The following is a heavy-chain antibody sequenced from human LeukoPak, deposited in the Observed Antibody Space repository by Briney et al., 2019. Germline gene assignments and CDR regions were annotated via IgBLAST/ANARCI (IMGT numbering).Heavy chain of an antibody. CDR3: ARGDILTGYYSVYYYYMDV. V-gene: IGHV1-2*06. CDR2: INPNSGGT. Sequence: ASVKVSCKASGYTFTGYYMHWVRQAPGQGLEWMGRINPNSGGTNYAQKFQGRVTMTRDTSISTAYMVLSRLRSDDTAVYYCARGDILTGYYSVYYYYMDVWGKGTTVTVSS. D-gene: IGHD3-9*01. CDR1: GYTFTGYY. J-gene: IGHJ6*03.